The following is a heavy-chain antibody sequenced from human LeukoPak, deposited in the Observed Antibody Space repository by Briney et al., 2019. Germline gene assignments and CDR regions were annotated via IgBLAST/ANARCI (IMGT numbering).Heavy chain of an antibody. Sequence: GGSLRLSCAASGFTFCTYWMNWVRRAPGKGLEWVANINRDGSEKYYVDSVKGRFTISRDNAKNSLYLQMNSLRAEDTAVFYCARAGSLWFGESKLDYWGQGTLVTVSS. V-gene: IGHV3-7*01. CDR3: ARAGSLWFGESKLDY. J-gene: IGHJ4*02. CDR1: GFTFCTYW. D-gene: IGHD3-10*01. CDR2: INRDGSEK.